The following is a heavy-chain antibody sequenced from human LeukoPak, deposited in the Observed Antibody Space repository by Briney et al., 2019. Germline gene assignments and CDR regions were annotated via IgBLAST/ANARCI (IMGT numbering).Heavy chain of an antibody. D-gene: IGHD6-13*01. Sequence: GESLKISCKGSGYRFTSYWIGWVRQMPGKGLEWMGVIYPRDSDTRYSPSFQGQVTISADKSLNTAYLQWSSLKASDTAIYYCARTQDRIAARSWGQGTLVTVSS. J-gene: IGHJ4*02. V-gene: IGHV5-51*01. CDR2: IYPRDSDT. CDR1: GYRFTSYW. CDR3: ARTQDRIAARS.